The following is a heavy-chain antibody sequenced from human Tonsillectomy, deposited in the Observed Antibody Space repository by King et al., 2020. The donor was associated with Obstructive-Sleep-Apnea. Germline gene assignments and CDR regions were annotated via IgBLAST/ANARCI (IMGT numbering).Heavy chain of an antibody. CDR2: IYSGGST. V-gene: IGHV3-53*04. CDR1: GLTVSSNY. J-gene: IGHJ3*02. CDR3: ARDHPISSSSRLYRGVAFDI. Sequence: VQLVESGGGLVQPGGSLRLSCVASGLTVSSNYMSWVRQAPGKGLEWVSVIYSGGSTYYADSVKGRFTISRHNSKNTLYLQMNSLRVEDTAVYYCARDHPISSSSRLYRGVAFDIWGQGTVVSVSS. D-gene: IGHD6-13*01.